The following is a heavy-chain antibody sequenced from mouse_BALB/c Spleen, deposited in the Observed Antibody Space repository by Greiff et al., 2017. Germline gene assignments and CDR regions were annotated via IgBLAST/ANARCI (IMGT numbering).Heavy chain of an antibody. Sequence: EVKLLESGPGLVKPSQSLSLTCSVTGYSITSGYYWNWIRQFPGNKLEWMGYISYDGSNNYNPSLKNRISITRDTSKNQFFLKLNSVTTEDTATYYCARKGGNYYAMDYWGQGTSVTVSS. V-gene: IGHV3-6*02. D-gene: IGHD2-1*01. CDR1: GYSITSGYY. CDR3: ARKGGNYYAMDY. CDR2: ISYDGSN. J-gene: IGHJ4*01.